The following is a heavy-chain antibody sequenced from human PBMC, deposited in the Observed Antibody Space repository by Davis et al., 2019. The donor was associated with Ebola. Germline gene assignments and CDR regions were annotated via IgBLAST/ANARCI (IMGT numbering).Heavy chain of an antibody. CDR3: AREQLWLKLGFDP. V-gene: IGHV4-30-2*01. CDR2: IYHSGST. CDR1: GGSISSGGYS. Sequence: SETLSLTCAVSGGSISSGGYSWSWIRQPPGKGLEWIGYIYHSGSTYYNPSLKSRVTISVDTSKNQFSLKLSSVTAADTAVYYCAREQLWLKLGFDPWGQGTLVTVSS. J-gene: IGHJ5*02. D-gene: IGHD5-18*01.